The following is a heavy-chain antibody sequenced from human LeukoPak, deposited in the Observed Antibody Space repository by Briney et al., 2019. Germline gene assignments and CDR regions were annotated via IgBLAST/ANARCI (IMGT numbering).Heavy chain of an antibody. Sequence: PGGSLRLSCAASGFTVGTNCMTWVRQAPGKGLEWVSTIYSGGTTYYADSVMGRFTISRRNSRNTLYLQMNSLRAEDTAVYYCARVDTVMAYYFDLWGQGTLVTVSS. J-gene: IGHJ4*02. CDR3: ARVDTVMAYYFDL. D-gene: IGHD5-18*01. CDR1: GFTVGTNC. CDR2: IYSGGTT. V-gene: IGHV3-53*04.